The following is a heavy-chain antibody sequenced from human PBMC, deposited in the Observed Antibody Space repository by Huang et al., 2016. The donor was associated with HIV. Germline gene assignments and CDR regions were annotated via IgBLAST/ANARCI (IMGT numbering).Heavy chain of an antibody. CDR3: ARRAATLGLYYFDY. Sequence: EVQLVQSGVEVKKPGESLKISCKGYGYNFMNYCIGCVRQMPGKGLECRGLICPGDSETRYSPSFQDQGTISVDKYISTAYLQWSSLKASDTAMYYCARRAATLGLYYFDYWGHGTLVTVSS. CDR2: ICPGDSET. D-gene: IGHD2-15*01. V-gene: IGHV5-51*01. CDR1: GYNFMNYC. J-gene: IGHJ4*01.